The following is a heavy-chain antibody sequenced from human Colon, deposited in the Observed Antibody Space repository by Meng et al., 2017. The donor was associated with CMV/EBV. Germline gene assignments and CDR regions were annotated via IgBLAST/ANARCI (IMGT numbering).Heavy chain of an antibody. CDR2: ISSRNSYI. V-gene: IGHV3-21*01. Sequence: EVQLVESGGGLVMPGGSLRLSCAASGVTFTTYTMNWVRQAPGKGLEWISSISSRNSYIYYADSVKGRFTISRDNAKNSLYLQMNSLRDEDTAVYYCARDQLAGGSRTFSYWGQVTLVPSP. J-gene: IGHJ4*02. CDR3: ARDQLAGGSRTFSY. CDR1: GVTFTTYT. D-gene: IGHD3-16*01.